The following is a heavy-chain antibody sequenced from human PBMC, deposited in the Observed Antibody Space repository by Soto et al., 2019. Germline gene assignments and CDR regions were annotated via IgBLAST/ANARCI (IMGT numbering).Heavy chain of an antibody. CDR2: ISGSGGST. D-gene: IGHD6-19*01. J-gene: IGHJ4*02. CDR3: AKTWWGSGWYYFHY. V-gene: IGHV3-23*01. CDR1: GFTFSSYT. Sequence: PGGSLRLSCAASGFTFSSYTMSWVRQAPGKGLEWVSAISGSGGSTYYADSVKGRFTISRDNSKNTLYLQMNSLGAEDTAVYYCAKTWWGSGWYYFHYWGQGTRVTVSS.